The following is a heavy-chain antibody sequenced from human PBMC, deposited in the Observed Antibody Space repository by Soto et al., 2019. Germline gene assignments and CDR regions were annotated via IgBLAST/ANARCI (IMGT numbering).Heavy chain of an antibody. J-gene: IGHJ6*02. CDR3: AKDLRTATNYNYGMDV. CDR1: GFTFSTYA. CDR2: ISASGGST. Sequence: EVQLLESGGGLVQPGGSLRLSCAASGFTFSTYAMSWVRQAPGKGLVWVSVISASGGSTFYADSVKGRFSVSRDNSRNTLYLQVISLRVEDTAVYYCAKDLRTATNYNYGMDVWGHGTTVTVSS. V-gene: IGHV3-23*01.